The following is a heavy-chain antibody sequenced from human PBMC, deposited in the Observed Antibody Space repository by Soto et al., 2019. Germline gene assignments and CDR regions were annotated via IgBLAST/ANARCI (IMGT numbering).Heavy chain of an antibody. CDR2: ISGSGGST. D-gene: IGHD3-16*02. Sequence: SLRLSCAASGFTFSSYAMSWVRQAPGKGLEWVSAISGSGGSTYYADSVKGRFTISRDNSKNMLYLQMNSLRAEDTAVYYCALPRGFYIWGSYRSQFDYWGQGTLVTVSS. CDR3: ALPRGFYIWGSYRSQFDY. J-gene: IGHJ4*02. V-gene: IGHV3-23*01. CDR1: GFTFSSYA.